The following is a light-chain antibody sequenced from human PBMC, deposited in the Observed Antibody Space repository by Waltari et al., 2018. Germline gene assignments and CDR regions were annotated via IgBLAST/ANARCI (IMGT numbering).Light chain of an antibody. Sequence: QTVVTQEPSFSVSPGGTVTLTCGLTSGSVATTHYSGWYQQTPGQSPHTLIYNTNVRSSGVPGRFSGSILGNKAALTITGAQADDEADYYCVLYMGGGWVFGGGTRLTVL. CDR2: NTN. CDR1: SGSVATTHY. V-gene: IGLV8-61*01. J-gene: IGLJ3*02. CDR3: VLYMGGGWV.